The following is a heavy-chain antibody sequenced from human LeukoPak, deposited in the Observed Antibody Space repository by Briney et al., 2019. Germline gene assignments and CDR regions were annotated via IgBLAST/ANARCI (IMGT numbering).Heavy chain of an antibody. CDR3: AKSHRNSLVWFDP. J-gene: IGHJ5*02. V-gene: IGHV3-48*03. CDR2: ISSSGSTI. CDR1: GFTFSSYE. D-gene: IGHD4-23*01. Sequence: PGGSLRLSCAASGFTFSSYEMHWVRQAPGKGLEWVSYISSSGSTIYYADSVKGRFTISRDNAKNTLYLRINSLRAEDTAVYYCAKSHRNSLVWFDPWGQGTLVTVSS.